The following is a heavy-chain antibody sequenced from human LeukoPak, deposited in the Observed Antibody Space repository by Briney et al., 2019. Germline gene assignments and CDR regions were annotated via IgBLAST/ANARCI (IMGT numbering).Heavy chain of an antibody. D-gene: IGHD2-15*01. CDR2: IKQDGSEK. CDR1: GFTFSSYA. V-gene: IGHV3-7*03. Sequence: GRTLRLSCAASGFTFSSYAMNWVRQAPGKGLEWVANIKQDGSEKYYVDSVKGRFTISRDNAKNSLFLQMNSLRAEDTAVYYCARVLRYCSGGNCYSGGLGYMDVWGKGTTVTISS. CDR3: ARVLRYCSGGNCYSGGLGYMDV. J-gene: IGHJ6*03.